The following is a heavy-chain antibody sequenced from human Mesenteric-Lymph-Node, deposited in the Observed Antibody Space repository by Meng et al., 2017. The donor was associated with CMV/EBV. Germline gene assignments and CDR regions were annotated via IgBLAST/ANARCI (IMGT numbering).Heavy chain of an antibody. CDR3: AKDETVGATSPFDY. CDR1: GFTFSSYF. D-gene: IGHD2-15*01. Sequence: GESRKISCEVSGFTFSSYFMSWVRQAPGKGLEWVAVISESGASKYYADSVKGRFFISRDNSRDTLYLQMKNLRADDTAAYYCAKDETVGATSPFDYLGQGTLVPLSS. J-gene: IGHJ4*02. CDR2: ISESGASK. V-gene: IGHV3-23*01.